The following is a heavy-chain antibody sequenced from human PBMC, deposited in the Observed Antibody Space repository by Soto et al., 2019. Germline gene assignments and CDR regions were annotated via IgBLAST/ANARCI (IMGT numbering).Heavy chain of an antibody. V-gene: IGHV1-46*01. CDR1: GYTFTSYQ. CDR3: ARDGPPTTTGVGPSYTMDV. CDR2: INPSGGRI. Sequence: QMQLVQSGAEVKKPGASVKVSCKASGYTFTSYQMHWVRQAPGQGLEWMGIINPSGGRITYAPRFHGRVMMTRDTSTNTVYMELRSLRSEDTAVYYCARDGPPTTTGVGPSYTMDVGGQGTTVTVS. J-gene: IGHJ6*02. D-gene: IGHD3-3*01.